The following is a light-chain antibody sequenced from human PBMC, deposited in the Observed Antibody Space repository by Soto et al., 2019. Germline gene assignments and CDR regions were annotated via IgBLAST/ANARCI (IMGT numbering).Light chain of an antibody. Sequence: EIVMTQSPATLSVSPGERATLSCRASQSVSSNLAWYQQKPGQAPRLLIYGASTRATVLPARFSGGGSGTEFTFTISSLQSEDFAVYYCQQYNNWPPYTFGQGTKLEIK. V-gene: IGKV3-15*01. CDR1: QSVSSN. CDR3: QQYNNWPPYT. CDR2: GAS. J-gene: IGKJ2*01.